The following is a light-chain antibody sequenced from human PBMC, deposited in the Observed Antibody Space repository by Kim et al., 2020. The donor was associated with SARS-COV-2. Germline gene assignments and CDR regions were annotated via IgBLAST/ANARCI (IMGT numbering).Light chain of an antibody. CDR1: TSDRGDSNF. CDR2: DLT. V-gene: IGLV2-14*03. CDR3: CSYSSSSTLGV. J-gene: IGLJ3*02. Sequence: INLVCTRATSDRGDSNFFYWYHKPPGKAPTLIIYDLTYRPSGVSGRFSASKSDNTASLTISGLQADDEADYYCCSYSSSSTLGVFGGGTQLTVL.